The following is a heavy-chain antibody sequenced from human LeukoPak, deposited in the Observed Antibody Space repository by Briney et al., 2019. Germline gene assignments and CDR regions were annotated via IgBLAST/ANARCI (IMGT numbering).Heavy chain of an antibody. V-gene: IGHV3-23*01. CDR2: ISASGGTT. Sequence: SGGSLRLSCAASGFTFTNYAMSWVRQAPGKGLEWVSSISASGGTTYYADSVKGRSTVSRDNSKNTLYLQMNSLRAEDTAVYYCARGNLAAPLDYWGQGTLVTVSS. CDR3: ARGNLAAPLDY. D-gene: IGHD6-6*01. CDR1: GFTFTNYA. J-gene: IGHJ4*02.